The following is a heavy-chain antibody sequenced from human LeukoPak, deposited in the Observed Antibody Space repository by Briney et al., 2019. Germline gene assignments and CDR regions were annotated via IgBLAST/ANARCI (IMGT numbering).Heavy chain of an antibody. V-gene: IGHV4-30-2*01. D-gene: IGHD2/OR15-2a*01. J-gene: IGHJ3*02. CDR3: ARGVAAFYDAFDI. CDR2: IYHSGST. CDR1: GGSISSGGYS. Sequence: SETLSLTCTVSGGSISSGGYSWSWIRQPPGKGLEWIGYIYHSGSTYYNPSLKSRVTISVDRSKNQFSLKLSSVTAADTAVYYRARGVAAFYDAFDIWGQGTMVTVSS.